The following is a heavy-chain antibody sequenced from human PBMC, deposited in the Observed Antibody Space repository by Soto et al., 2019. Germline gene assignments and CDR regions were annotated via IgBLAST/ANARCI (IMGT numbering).Heavy chain of an antibody. CDR3: ARGYCSSTICYIWDNWFDP. CDR1: GGSISGYY. D-gene: IGHD2-2*02. J-gene: IGHJ5*02. Sequence: SETLSLTCTVSGGSISGYYWSWIRQPPGKGLEWIGYMYKTGSTVYNPSFKSRVTISVDTSKNQFSLKLSSVTAADTAVYYCARGYCSSTICYIWDNWFDPWGQGTLVTVSS. CDR2: MYKTGST. V-gene: IGHV4-59*01.